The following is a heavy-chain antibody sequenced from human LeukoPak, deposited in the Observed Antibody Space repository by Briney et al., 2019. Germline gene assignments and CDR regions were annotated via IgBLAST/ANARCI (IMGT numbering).Heavy chain of an antibody. D-gene: IGHD2-2*01. CDR2: IKPNSGGT. J-gene: IGHJ4*02. V-gene: IGHV1-2*02. CDR1: GYTFTGYY. CDR3: ASPLYCSSTSCLSH. Sequence: ASVKVSCKASGYTFTGYYMHWVRQAPGQGREWMGWIKPNSGGTNYAQKCQGRVTMTRDTSISTAYMELSRLRSDDTAVYYCASPLYCSSTSCLSHWGQGTLVTVSS.